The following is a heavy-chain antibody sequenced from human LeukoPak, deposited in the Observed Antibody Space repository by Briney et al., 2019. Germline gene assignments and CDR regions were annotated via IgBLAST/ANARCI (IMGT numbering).Heavy chain of an antibody. CDR3: ASSRPPLRGSPMDY. CDR2: ISSSGSTI. V-gene: IGHV3-11*04. D-gene: IGHD5-12*01. CDR1: GFTFSDYY. J-gene: IGHJ4*02. Sequence: GGSLRPSCAASGFTFSDYYMSWIRQAPGKGLEWVSCISSSGSTIYHADSVKGRFTTYRDNAKNSMYLQMNSLRAEDTAVYYCASSRPPLRGSPMDYWGQGTLVTVSS.